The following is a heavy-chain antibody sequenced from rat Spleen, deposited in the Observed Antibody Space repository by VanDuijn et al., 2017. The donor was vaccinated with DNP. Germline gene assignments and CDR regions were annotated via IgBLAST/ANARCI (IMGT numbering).Heavy chain of an antibody. Sequence: EVQLVESGGGLVEPGRSLKLSCAASGFTFSDYAMAWVRQAPGKGLEWVASISNTGDNTYYSDSVKGRFTISRDNAQSNLYLQMDSLRSEDTATYYCERHMTSMPYYYAMDAWGQGASVTVSS. J-gene: IGHJ4*01. V-gene: IGHV5-25*01. CDR3: ERHMTSMPYYYAMDA. CDR1: GFTFSDYA. CDR2: ISNTGDNT. D-gene: IGHD1-7*01.